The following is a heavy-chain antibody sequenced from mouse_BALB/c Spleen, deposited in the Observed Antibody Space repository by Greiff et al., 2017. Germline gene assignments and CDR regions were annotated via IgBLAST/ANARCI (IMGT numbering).Heavy chain of an antibody. Sequence: EVMLVESGGGLVQPGGSLKLSCAASGFTFSSFGMHWVRQTPEKRLEWVATISDGGSYTYYPDSVKGRFTISRDNAKNNLYLQMSSLKSEDTAMYYCARDGYYDAYWGQGTLVTVSA. J-gene: IGHJ3*01. CDR2: ISDGGSYT. CDR1: GFTFSSFG. V-gene: IGHV5-4*02. CDR3: ARDGYYDAY. D-gene: IGHD2-3*01.